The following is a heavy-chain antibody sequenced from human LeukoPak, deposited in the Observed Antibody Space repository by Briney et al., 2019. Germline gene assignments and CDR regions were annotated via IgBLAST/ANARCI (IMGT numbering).Heavy chain of an antibody. CDR3: AKEVERWLQPYYFDY. CDR2: ISGSGGST. CDR1: GFTFSSYG. Sequence: GGSLRLSCAASGFTFSSYGMSWVRQAPGKGLEWVSAISGSGGSTYYADSVKGRFTISRDNSKNTLYLQMNSLRAEDTAVYYCAKEVERWLQPYYFDYWGQGTLVTVSS. V-gene: IGHV3-23*01. D-gene: IGHD5-24*01. J-gene: IGHJ4*02.